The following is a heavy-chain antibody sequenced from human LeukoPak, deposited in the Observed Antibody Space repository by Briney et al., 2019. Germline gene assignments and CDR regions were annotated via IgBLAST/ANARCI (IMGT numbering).Heavy chain of an antibody. J-gene: IGHJ3*02. CDR3: AKVVYCGGDCYSAAFDI. Sequence: SGGSLRLSCAASGFTYSSYAMSWVHQAPGKGLDWVSAISGSGGSTYYADYVKGRFIISRDISKNTLYLRMNSLRAEDTAVYYCAKVVYCGGDCYSAAFDIWGQGTMVTVSS. CDR1: GFTYSSYA. V-gene: IGHV3-23*01. D-gene: IGHD2-21*01. CDR2: ISGSGGST.